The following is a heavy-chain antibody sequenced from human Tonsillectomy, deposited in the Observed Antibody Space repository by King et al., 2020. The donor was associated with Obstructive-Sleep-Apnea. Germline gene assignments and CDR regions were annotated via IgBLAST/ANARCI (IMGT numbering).Heavy chain of an antibody. CDR3: AKGHDGSFYRAFDY. CDR2: MSYDGSFE. Sequence: VQLVESGGGVVQPGRSLRLSCAASGFTFNYFGMNWVRQAPGKGLEWVAFMSYDGSFECYADSGKGRFTISRNNSEKTLYLQMNSRRDEDTAFYYCAKGHDGSFYRAFDYWGQGTLVTVSS. J-gene: IGHJ4*02. V-gene: IGHV3-30*19. CDR1: GFTFNYFG. D-gene: IGHD2-2*01.